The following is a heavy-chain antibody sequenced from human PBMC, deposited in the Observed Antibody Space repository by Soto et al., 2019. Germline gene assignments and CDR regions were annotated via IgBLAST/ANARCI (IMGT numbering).Heavy chain of an antibody. CDR1: GFIFNGYG. D-gene: IGHD2-15*01. CDR3: ARWGCSGSNCNLNQRSFDL. CDR2: IWYDGSNK. J-gene: IGHJ4*02. V-gene: IGHV3-33*01. Sequence: QVQLVESGGGVVQPGRSLRLSCAASGFIFNGYGMHWVRQAPGKGLEWVAVIWYDGSNKYYADSVKGRFTFSRDNTKNTMSLQMNSLRVEDTAVYYCARWGCSGSNCNLNQRSFDLWGQGTLVTVSS.